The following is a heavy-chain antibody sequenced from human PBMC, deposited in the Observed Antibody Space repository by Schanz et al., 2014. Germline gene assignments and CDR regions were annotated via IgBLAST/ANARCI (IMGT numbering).Heavy chain of an antibody. CDR3: ARAEINSGYARYYYGMDV. CDR1: GGPFSGYF. Sequence: QVQLQQWGAGLLKPSETLSLTCAVYGGPFSGYFWSWIRQSPGKGLQWIGYIYYSGSTNYNPSLKSRVTISVDTSKNQFSLKLSSVTAADTAVYYCARAEINSGYARYYYGMDVWGQGTTVTVSS. D-gene: IGHD5-12*01. CDR2: IYYSGST. J-gene: IGHJ6*02. V-gene: IGHV4-34*11.